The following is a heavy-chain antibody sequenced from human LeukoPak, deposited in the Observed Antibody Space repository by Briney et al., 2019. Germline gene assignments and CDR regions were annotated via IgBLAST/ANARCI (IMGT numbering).Heavy chain of an antibody. CDR3: AKDGRRGYYYDSSGYPHGAFDI. CDR1: GFTFSSYA. CDR2: ISGSGGST. Sequence: PGGSLRLSCAASGFTFSSYAMSWVRQAPGKGLEWVSAISGSGGSTYYADSVKGRFTISRDNSKNTLCLQMNSLRAEDTAVYYCAKDGRRGYYYDSSGYPHGAFDIWGQGTMVTVSS. V-gene: IGHV3-23*01. J-gene: IGHJ3*02. D-gene: IGHD3-22*01.